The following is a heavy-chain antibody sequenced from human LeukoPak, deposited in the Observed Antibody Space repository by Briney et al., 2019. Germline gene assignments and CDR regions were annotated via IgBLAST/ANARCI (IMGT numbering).Heavy chain of an antibody. Sequence: GGSLRLSCAASGFTFSSYTMNWVRQAPGKGLEWVSSISSSSSYIFYADSVKGRFTISRDNAKNSLYLQMNSLRAEDTAVYYCARNTVTKYYFDFWGQGTLVTVSS. CDR3: ARNTVTKYYFDF. CDR1: GFTFSSYT. V-gene: IGHV3-21*01. D-gene: IGHD4-17*01. J-gene: IGHJ4*02. CDR2: ISSSSSYI.